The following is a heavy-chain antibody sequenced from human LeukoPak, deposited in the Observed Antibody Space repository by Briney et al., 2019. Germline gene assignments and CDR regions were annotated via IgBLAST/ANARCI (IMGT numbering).Heavy chain of an antibody. Sequence: SETLSLTCNVSGASITDYYWSWIRQSAGKRLEWIGRIYPTGSTSYKTSLRTRLTISLDTSKNQVSLKLRSVTAADTAVYYCARDSYDFWSGQYKNGLGDYYGVDVWGQGTTVIVSS. CDR2: IYPTGST. CDR3: ARDSYDFWSGQYKNGLGDYYGVDV. CDR1: GASITDYY. D-gene: IGHD3-3*01. J-gene: IGHJ6*02. V-gene: IGHV4-4*07.